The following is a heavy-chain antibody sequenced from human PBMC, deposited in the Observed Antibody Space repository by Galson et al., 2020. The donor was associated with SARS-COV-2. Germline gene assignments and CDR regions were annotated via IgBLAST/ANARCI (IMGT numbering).Heavy chain of an antibody. J-gene: IGHJ4*02. V-gene: IGHV4-39*07. CDR3: ARDWHIYCGDDCYQRYFDF. D-gene: IGHD2-21*02. Sequence: SETLSLSCSVSDGSPTSGTYYWAWIRQSTGKGMERVGSVHYSGNTDYTPYLKSRVTISRDTSKHQFSLKLSSVTAADTAVYYCARDWHIYCGDDCYQRYFDFWGQGVLVTVSS. CDR1: DGSPTSGTYY. CDR2: VHYSGNT.